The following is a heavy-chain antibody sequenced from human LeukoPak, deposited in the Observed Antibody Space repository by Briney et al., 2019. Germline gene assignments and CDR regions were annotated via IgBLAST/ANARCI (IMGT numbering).Heavy chain of an antibody. J-gene: IGHJ4*02. CDR1: GFTFNYYA. D-gene: IGHD5-18*01. CDR2: SRGSGNSI. V-gene: IGHV3-23*01. CDR3: AKDDREGYTYGPNFED. Sequence: GGSLRLSCSGSGFTFNYYAFNWGRQAPGEGLEVVSASRGSGNSIYYADSVKGRFTVCRDNSENTLYLQMNSLRAEDPAVYYRAKDDREGYTYGPNFEDWGQGTLVTV.